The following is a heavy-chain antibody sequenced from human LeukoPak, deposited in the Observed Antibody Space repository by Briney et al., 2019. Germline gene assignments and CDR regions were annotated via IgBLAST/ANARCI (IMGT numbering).Heavy chain of an antibody. CDR1: GGTFSSYA. CDR3: ARGDRGYYFDY. J-gene: IGHJ4*02. D-gene: IGHD3-10*01. Sequence: ASVKVSCKASGGTFSSYAISWVRQAPGQGLEWMGGIIPIFGTANYAQKFQGRVTITADESTSTAYMELSSLRSEGTAVYYCARGDRGYYFDYWGQGTLVTVSS. CDR2: IIPIFGTA. V-gene: IGHV1-69*13.